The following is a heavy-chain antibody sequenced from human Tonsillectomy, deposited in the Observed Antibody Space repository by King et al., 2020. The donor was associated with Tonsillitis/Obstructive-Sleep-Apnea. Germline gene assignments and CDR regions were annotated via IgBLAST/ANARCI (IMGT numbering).Heavy chain of an antibody. Sequence: VQLVESGGGLVQPGGSLRLSCAASGFTFSSYWMHWVRQAPGKGLVWVSRINSDGSSTSYADSVKGRFTISRDNAKNKLYLQMNSLRAEDTAVYYCARDPSSSWSSDAFDLWGQGTMVTVSS. CDR1: GFTFSSYW. D-gene: IGHD6-13*01. V-gene: IGHV3-74*01. J-gene: IGHJ3*01. CDR2: INSDGSST. CDR3: ARDPSSSWSSDAFDL.